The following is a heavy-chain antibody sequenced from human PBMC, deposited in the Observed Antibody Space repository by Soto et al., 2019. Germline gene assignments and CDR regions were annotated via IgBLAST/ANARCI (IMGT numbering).Heavy chain of an antibody. CDR2: IYYSGST. Sequence: SETLSLTCTVSGGSISSYYWSWIRQPPGKGLEWIGYIYYSGSTNYNPSLKSRVTISVDTSKNQFSLKLSSVTAADTAVYYCARERYYDFWSGYSEGYYYYYMDVWGKGTTVTVSS. CDR1: GGSISSYY. D-gene: IGHD3-3*01. V-gene: IGHV4-59*01. J-gene: IGHJ6*03. CDR3: ARERYYDFWSGYSEGYYYYYMDV.